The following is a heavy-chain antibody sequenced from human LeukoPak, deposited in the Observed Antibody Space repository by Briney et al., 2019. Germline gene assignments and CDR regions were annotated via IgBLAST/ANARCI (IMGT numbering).Heavy chain of an antibody. CDR2: IYHSGST. V-gene: IGHV4-30-2*01. CDR1: GGSISSGGYS. D-gene: IGHD4-17*01. J-gene: IGHJ3*02. Sequence: SETLSLTCAVSGGSISSGGYSWSWIRQPPGKGLGWIGNIYHSGSTYYNPSLKSRVTISVDRSKNQFSLKLSSVTAADTAVYYWARATVTTPRGAFDIWGQGTMVTVSS. CDR3: ARATVTTPRGAFDI.